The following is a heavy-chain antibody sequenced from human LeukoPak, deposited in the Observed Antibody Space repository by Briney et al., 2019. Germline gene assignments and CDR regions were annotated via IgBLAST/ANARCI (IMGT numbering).Heavy chain of an antibody. D-gene: IGHD2-15*01. CDR1: GFTFSTYT. V-gene: IGHV3-21*01. Sequence: GGSLRLSCAASGFTFSTYTMSWVRQAPGKGLEWVSSISSSSSHIYYADSVKGRFTISRDNAKNSLFLQMDSLRAEDTALYYCASGNYCYYYMDVWGKGTTVTVSS. CDR3: ASGNYCYYYMDV. CDR2: ISSSSSHI. J-gene: IGHJ6*03.